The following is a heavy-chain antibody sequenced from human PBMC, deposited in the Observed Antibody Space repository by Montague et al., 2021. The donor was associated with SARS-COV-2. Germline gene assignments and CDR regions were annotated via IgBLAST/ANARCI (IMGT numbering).Heavy chain of an antibody. CDR3: ARYYVSGNYGFDL. CDR2: INSDGGNT. V-gene: IGHV3-74*01. D-gene: IGHD3-10*01. J-gene: IGHJ3*01. Sequence: SLRLSCAASGFTLSSYWMHWVRQAPGKGLVWVSRINSDGGNTNYAGSVKGRFTISRDNAKNTLYLQMISLRAEDTAVYYCARYYVSGNYGFDLWGQGTMVTVSS. CDR1: GFTLSSYW.